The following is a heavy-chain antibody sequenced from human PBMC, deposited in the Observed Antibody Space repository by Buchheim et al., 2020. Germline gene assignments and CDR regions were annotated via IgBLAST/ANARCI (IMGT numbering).Heavy chain of an antibody. Sequence: EVQVVESGGGLVQPGGSLRLSCAASGFTFSSYAMTWVRQAPGKGPEWVSTIFNAAGGTYYADSVKGRFTISRDNSQNMVYLQMNTLGAEDTALYYCARRMTFGATPGLDPWGQGTL. J-gene: IGHJ5*02. D-gene: IGHD3/OR15-3a*01. V-gene: IGHV3-23*04. CDR3: ARRMTFGATPGLDP. CDR2: IFNAAGGT. CDR1: GFTFSSYA.